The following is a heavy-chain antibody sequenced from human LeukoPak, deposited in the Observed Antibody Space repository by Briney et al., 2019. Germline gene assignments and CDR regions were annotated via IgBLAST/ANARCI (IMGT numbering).Heavy chain of an antibody. Sequence: PGGSLRLSCAASGFTFSSYGMHWVRQAPGKGLEWVAFIRYDGSNKYYADSVKGRFTISRDNSKNTLYLQMNSLRAEDTAVYYCAKIGRGYSYGRGNDAFDIWGQGTMVTVSS. CDR2: IRYDGSNK. CDR1: GFTFSSYG. CDR3: AKIGRGYSYGRGNDAFDI. J-gene: IGHJ3*02. D-gene: IGHD5-18*01. V-gene: IGHV3-30*02.